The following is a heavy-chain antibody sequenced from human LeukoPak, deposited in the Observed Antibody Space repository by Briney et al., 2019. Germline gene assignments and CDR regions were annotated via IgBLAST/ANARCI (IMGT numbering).Heavy chain of an antibody. Sequence: GGSLRLSCATSGFTFSSYGMHWVRQAPGKGLEWVAFIRYDGSNKYYADSVKGRFTISRDNSKNTLYLQMNSLRAEDTAVYYCAKDSVDTAMVEYYYYYYMDVWGKGTTVTISS. CDR2: IRYDGSNK. D-gene: IGHD5-18*01. J-gene: IGHJ6*03. CDR3: AKDSVDTAMVEYYYYYYMDV. V-gene: IGHV3-30*02. CDR1: GFTFSSYG.